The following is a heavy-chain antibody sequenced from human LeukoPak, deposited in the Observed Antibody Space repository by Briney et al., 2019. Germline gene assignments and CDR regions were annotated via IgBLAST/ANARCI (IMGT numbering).Heavy chain of an antibody. D-gene: IGHD3-22*01. Sequence: PGGSLRLSCAASGFTFSSYSVKWVRQAPGKGLEWVSYISSSSSYIYYTDSVKGRFTISRDNAKNSLYLQMNSLRADDTAVYYCARVSPVNYYDSSGYYSAFDYWGQGTLVTVSS. CDR2: ISSSSSYI. CDR1: GFTFSSYS. CDR3: ARVSPVNYYDSSGYYSAFDY. V-gene: IGHV3-21*01. J-gene: IGHJ4*02.